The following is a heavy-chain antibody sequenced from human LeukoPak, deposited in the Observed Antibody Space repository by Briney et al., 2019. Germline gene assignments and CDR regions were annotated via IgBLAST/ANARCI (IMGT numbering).Heavy chain of an antibody. D-gene: IGHD2-15*01. J-gene: IGHJ4*02. CDR2: IYYSGST. V-gene: IGHV4-59*01. CDR1: GGSISSYY. Sequence: PSETLSLTCTVSGGSISSYYWSWIRQPPGKGLEWIGYIYYSGSTNYNPSLKSRVTISIDTSKNQFSLKLSSVTAADTAVYYCARGSRQGTPTVLGHWGQGTLVTVSS. CDR3: ARGSRQGTPTVLGH.